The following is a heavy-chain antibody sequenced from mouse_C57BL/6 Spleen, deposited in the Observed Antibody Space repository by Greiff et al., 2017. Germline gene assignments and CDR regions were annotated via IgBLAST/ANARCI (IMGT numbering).Heavy chain of an antibody. Sequence: QVQLQQPGAELVKPGASVKLSCKASGYTFTSYWMHWVKQRPGRGLEWIGWIDPNSGGTKYNEKFKSKATLTVDKPSSTAYMQLSSLTSEDSAVYDCASGVTVKSYYFDYWGQGTTLTVSS. CDR1: GYTFTSYW. CDR3: ASGVTVKSYYFDY. V-gene: IGHV1-72*01. J-gene: IGHJ2*01. D-gene: IGHD1-1*01. CDR2: IDPNSGGT.